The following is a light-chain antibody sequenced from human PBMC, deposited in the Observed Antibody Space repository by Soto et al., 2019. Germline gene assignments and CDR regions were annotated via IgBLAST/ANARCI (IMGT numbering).Light chain of an antibody. CDR3: QQYNSYLLT. J-gene: IGKJ4*01. Sequence: DIQMTQSPSTLSASVGDRVTITCRASQSISSWLAWYQQKPGKAPKLLIYDASSLESGVPSTFSGSGSGAEFTLTISSLQPDDFATYSGQQYNSYLLTFGGGTKVEIK. CDR2: DAS. V-gene: IGKV1-5*01. CDR1: QSISSW.